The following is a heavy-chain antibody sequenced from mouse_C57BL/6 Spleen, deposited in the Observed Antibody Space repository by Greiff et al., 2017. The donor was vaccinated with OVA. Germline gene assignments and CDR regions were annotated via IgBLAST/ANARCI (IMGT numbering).Heavy chain of an antibody. D-gene: IGHD1-1*01. V-gene: IGHV14-4*01. Sequence: VQLQQSGAELVRPGASVKLSCTASGFNIKDDYMHWVKQRPEQGLEWIGWIDPENGDTEYASKFQGKATITADTSSNTAYLQLSSLTSEDTAVYYCTTGGYYYGSSYVNDFDYWGQGTTLTVST. CDR2: IDPENGDT. J-gene: IGHJ2*01. CDR1: GFNIKDDY. CDR3: TTGGYYYGSSYVNDFDY.